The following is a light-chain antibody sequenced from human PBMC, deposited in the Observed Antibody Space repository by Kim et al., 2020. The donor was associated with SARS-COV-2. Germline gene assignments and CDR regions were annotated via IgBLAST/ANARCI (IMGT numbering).Light chain of an antibody. CDR3: SSYSSSSPHV. CDR2: DVT. CDR1: SSDVGAYNY. V-gene: IGLV2-14*03. J-gene: IGLJ1*01. Sequence: QSALTQPASVSGSPGQSVTISCAGTSSDVGAYNYVSWYQQHPGKAPKLMIYDVTNRPSGVSNRFSGSKSGNTASLSISGLQAEDEADYYCSSYSSSSPHVFGTGTKATVL.